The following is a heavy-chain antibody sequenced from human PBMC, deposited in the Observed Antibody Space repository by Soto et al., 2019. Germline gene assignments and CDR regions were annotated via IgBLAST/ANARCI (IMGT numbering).Heavy chain of an antibody. Sequence: GASVKVSCKASGGTFSSYAISWVRQAPGQGLEWMGGIIPIFGTANYAQKFQGRVTITADESTSTAYMELSSLRSEDTAVYYCASLLGYRNLFDYWGQGTLVTVSS. CDR1: GGTFSSYA. D-gene: IGHD3-16*02. V-gene: IGHV1-69*13. CDR3: ASLLGYRNLFDY. J-gene: IGHJ4*02. CDR2: IIPIFGTA.